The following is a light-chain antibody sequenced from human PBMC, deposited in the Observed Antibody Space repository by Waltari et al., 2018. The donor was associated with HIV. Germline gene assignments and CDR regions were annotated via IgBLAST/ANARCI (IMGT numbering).Light chain of an antibody. CDR1: QTSGIY. CDR3: QQSYSTPPT. V-gene: IGKV1-39*01. CDR2: AAS. Sequence: DIQMSQSPSSLSASVGDRVPIPCRASQTSGIYLHLYQQKPGKAPNRLIHAASRLQSGVPARFRGSGCETDFTLTISSLQPEDCATYYWQQSYSTPPTVGGGTNVDIK. J-gene: IGKJ4*01.